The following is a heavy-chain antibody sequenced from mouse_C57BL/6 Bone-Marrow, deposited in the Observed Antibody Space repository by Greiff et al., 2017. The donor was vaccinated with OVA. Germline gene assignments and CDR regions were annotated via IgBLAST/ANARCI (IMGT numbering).Heavy chain of an antibody. D-gene: IGHD1-1*01. CDR1: GYTFTSYW. V-gene: IGHV1-62-3*01. CDR2: IDPNSGGT. CDR3: ARGGNYCYGNGY. Sequence: QVQLKQPGAELVKPGASVKLSCKASGYTFTSYWMHWVKQRPGRGLEWIGRIDPNSGGTKYNEKFKSKATLTVDKPSSTAYMQLSSLTSEDSAVYYCARGGNYCYGNGYWGQGTTLTVSS. J-gene: IGHJ2*01.